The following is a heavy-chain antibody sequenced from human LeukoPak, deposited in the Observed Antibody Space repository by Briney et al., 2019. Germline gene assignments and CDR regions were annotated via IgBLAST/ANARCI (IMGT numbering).Heavy chain of an antibody. CDR2: ISGSGNTA. CDR3: VKEEWQQPHADFDL. Sequence: ETLSLTCAVSGGSISSGNWWGWVRQPPGKGLEWVSAISGSGNTAYYADSVKGRFTISRDNSKKTVYLQLSRLRVEDTALYYCVKEEWQQPHADFDLWGQGTMVTVSS. CDR1: GGSISSGNW. J-gene: IGHJ3*01. V-gene: IGHV3-23*01. D-gene: IGHD6-13*01.